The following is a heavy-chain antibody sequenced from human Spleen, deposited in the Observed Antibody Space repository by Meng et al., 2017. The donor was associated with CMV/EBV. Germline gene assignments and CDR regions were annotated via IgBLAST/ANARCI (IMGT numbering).Heavy chain of an antibody. CDR2: TYYGSKWIH. CDR3: VKELGYCSGGTCYRSMF. D-gene: IGHD2-15*01. V-gene: IGHV6-1*01. J-gene: IGHJ4*02. Sequence: SNNRGGWNWIRQSPSRGLEWLGRTYYGSKWIHEYAVSMKSRITINPDTSKNQFSLQLNSVTPEDTAVYYCVKELGYCSGGTCYRSMFWGQGILVTVSS. CDR1: SNNRGG.